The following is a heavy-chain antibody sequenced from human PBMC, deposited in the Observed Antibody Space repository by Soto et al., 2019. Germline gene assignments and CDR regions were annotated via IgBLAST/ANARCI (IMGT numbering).Heavy chain of an antibody. D-gene: IGHD4-17*01. V-gene: IGHV4-39*07. CDR2: IYYSGST. Sequence: SETLSLTCTVSGGSISSSSYYWGWIRQPPGKGLEWIGSIYYSGSTYYNPSLKSRVTISVDTSKNQFSLKLSSVTAADTAVYYCARGADYGSYYYYMDVWGKGTTVTVSS. CDR1: GGSISSSSYY. CDR3: ARGADYGSYYYYMDV. J-gene: IGHJ6*03.